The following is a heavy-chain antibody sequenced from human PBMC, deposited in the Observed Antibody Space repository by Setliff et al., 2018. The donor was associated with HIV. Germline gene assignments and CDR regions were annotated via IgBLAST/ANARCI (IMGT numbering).Heavy chain of an antibody. D-gene: IGHD6-13*01. J-gene: IGHJ4*02. Sequence: PSETLSLTCSVSGGSISTYYWSWIRQPAGKGLEWLGRIYVSGSAMYNPSLKSRVTMSVDTSKNQFSLNLRSVTAADTAVYYCARHSSPSGFFDYWGQGTLVTVSS. CDR3: ARHSSPSGFFDY. CDR2: IYVSGSA. CDR1: GGSISTYY. V-gene: IGHV4-4*07.